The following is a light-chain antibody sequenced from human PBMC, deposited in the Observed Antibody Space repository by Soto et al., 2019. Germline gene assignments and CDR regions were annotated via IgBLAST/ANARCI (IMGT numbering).Light chain of an antibody. CDR1: QSVSSY. Sequence: EIVLTQSPATLSLSPGERATLSCRASQSVSSYLAWYQQKPGQAPRLLIYDTSKRATGIPARFSGSGSVTDFTLTISSLEPEDFAVYYCQRRTNWPRSFTFGPGTKVDIK. CDR2: DTS. CDR3: QRRTNWPRSFT. J-gene: IGKJ3*01. V-gene: IGKV3-11*01.